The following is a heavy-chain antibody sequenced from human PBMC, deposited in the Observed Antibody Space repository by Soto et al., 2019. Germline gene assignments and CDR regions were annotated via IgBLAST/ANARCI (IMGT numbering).Heavy chain of an antibody. CDR3: ARGYSNKGFDY. D-gene: IGHD4-4*01. Sequence: PGGSLRLSCAASGFTLGDYYMSWIRQAPGKGLEWVSYISGDGWTTYYAESEKGRFNISRDNAKNSLFLQMNSLRAEDTAMYHCARGYSNKGFDYWGQGT. CDR1: GFTLGDYY. V-gene: IGHV3-11*01. J-gene: IGHJ4*02. CDR2: ISGDGWTT.